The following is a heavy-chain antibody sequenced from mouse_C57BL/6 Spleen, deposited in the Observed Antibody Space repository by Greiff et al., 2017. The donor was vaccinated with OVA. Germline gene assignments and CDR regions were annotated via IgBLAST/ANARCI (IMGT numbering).Heavy chain of an antibody. CDR1: GYTFTSYW. CDR2: IYPGSGST. V-gene: IGHV1-55*01. CDR3: ARSGWDEAWFAY. Sequence: VQLQQPGAELVKPGASVKMSCKASGYTFTSYWITWVKQRPGQGLEWIGDIYPGSGSTNYNEKFKSKATLTVDTSSSTAYMQLSSLTSEDSAVYYCARSGWDEAWFAYWGQGTLVTVSA. D-gene: IGHD4-1*01. J-gene: IGHJ3*01.